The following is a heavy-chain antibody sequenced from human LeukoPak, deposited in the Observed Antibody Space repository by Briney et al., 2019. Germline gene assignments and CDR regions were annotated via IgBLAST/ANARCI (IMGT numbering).Heavy chain of an antibody. CDR1: GGSISSSSYY. Sequence: SETLSLTCTVSGGSISSSSYYWGWIRQPPGKGLEWIGSIYYSGSTYYNPSLKSRVTISVDTSKNQFSLKLSSVTAADTAVYYCARGRYDFWSGRSKYYFDYWGQGTLVTVSS. V-gene: IGHV4-39*07. D-gene: IGHD3-3*01. CDR3: ARGRYDFWSGRSKYYFDY. J-gene: IGHJ4*02. CDR2: IYYSGST.